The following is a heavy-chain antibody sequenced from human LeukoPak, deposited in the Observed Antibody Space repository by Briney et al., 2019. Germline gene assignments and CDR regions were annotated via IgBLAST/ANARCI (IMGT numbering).Heavy chain of an antibody. D-gene: IGHD2-15*01. V-gene: IGHV3-23*01. Sequence: GGSLKLSCAASGFTFSSYAMSWVRQAPGKGLEWVSAISGSGGSTYYADSVKGRFTISRDNSKNTLYLQMNSLRAEDTAVYYCAKDAPDIVVVVAATLHSYFDYWGQGTLVTVSS. J-gene: IGHJ4*02. CDR2: ISGSGGST. CDR1: GFTFSSYA. CDR3: AKDAPDIVVVVAATLHSYFDY.